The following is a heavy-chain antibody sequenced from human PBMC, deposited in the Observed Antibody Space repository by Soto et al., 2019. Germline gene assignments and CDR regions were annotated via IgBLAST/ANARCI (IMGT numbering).Heavy chain of an antibody. CDR2: VNPNSGAT. D-gene: IGHD6-13*01. Sequence: GAPVKVSWKASGYRFSAYYMHWVRQAPGQGLERMGCVNPNSGATSYAHKFQGRSTVTRDPSISTAYLELSSVNSDGQADYYSWREYYSTNGRRYWGQGTLVTVSS. J-gene: IGHJ4*02. CDR1: GYRFSAYY. V-gene: IGHV1-2*02. CDR3: WREYYSTNGRRY.